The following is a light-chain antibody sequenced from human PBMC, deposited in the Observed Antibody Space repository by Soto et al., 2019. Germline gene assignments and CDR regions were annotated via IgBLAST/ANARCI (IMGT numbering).Light chain of an antibody. CDR2: GNN. CDR1: NSNIGAGFD. Sequence: QSVLTQPPSVSGAPGQRVTISCSGRNSNIGAGFDVHWYQQLPGTAPKLLIYGNNNRPSGVPDRFSGSKSVTSASLAISGLQAEDEADYYCQSYDNSLTGHVVFGGGTKLTVL. CDR3: QSYDNSLTGHVV. J-gene: IGLJ2*01. V-gene: IGLV1-40*01.